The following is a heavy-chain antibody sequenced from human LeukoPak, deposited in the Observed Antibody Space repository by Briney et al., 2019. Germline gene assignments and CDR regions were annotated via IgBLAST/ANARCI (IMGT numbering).Heavy chain of an antibody. D-gene: IGHD6-13*01. CDR2: MNPNSGNT. Sequence: ASVKVTCKASGYTFTSYDINWVRQATGQGLEWMGWMNPNSGNTGYAQKFQGRVTITRNTSISTAYMELSSLRSEDTAVYYCARGRYSSSWHDLDYWGQGTLVTVSS. J-gene: IGHJ4*02. CDR1: GYTFTSYD. CDR3: ARGRYSSSWHDLDY. V-gene: IGHV1-8*03.